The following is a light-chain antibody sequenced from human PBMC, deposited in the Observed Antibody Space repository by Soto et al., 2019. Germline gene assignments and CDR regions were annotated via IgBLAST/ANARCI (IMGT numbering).Light chain of an antibody. J-gene: IGLJ3*02. CDR2: DVN. CDR3: CSSAGSSSL. CDR1: SSDITNYNS. Sequence: QSALTQPRSVSGSPGQSVTISCTGTSSDITNYNSVSWFQQHPGKAPKLMIYDVNKRPSGVPDRFSGSKSGNTASLTISGLQAEDEADYHCCSSAGSSSLFGGGTKVTVL. V-gene: IGLV2-11*01.